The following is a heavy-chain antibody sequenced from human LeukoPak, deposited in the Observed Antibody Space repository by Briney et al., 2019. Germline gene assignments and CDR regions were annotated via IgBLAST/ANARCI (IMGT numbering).Heavy chain of an antibody. CDR3: ARFRSRCGGDCLEAFDI. CDR1: GGTFSSYA. V-gene: IGHV1-69*04. Sequence: GASVKVSCKASGGTFSSYAISWVRQAPGQGLEWMGRIIPILGIANYAQKFQGRVTITADKSTSTAYMELSSLRSEDTAVYYCARFRSRCGGDCLEAFDIWGQGTMVTVSS. J-gene: IGHJ3*02. CDR2: IIPILGIA. D-gene: IGHD2-21*02.